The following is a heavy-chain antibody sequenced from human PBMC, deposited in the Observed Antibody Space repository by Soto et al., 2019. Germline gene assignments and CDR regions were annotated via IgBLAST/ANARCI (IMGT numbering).Heavy chain of an antibody. V-gene: IGHV3-23*01. CDR1: GFTFSSYA. J-gene: IGHJ5*02. D-gene: IGHD6-19*01. CDR2: ISGDGDST. Sequence: EVQLLDSEGGLVQPGGSLRLSCAASGFTFSSYAMSWVRQAPGKGLEWVSGISGDGDSTYYADSVKGRFTISRDNSKNTLFLQMNNLRVEDTAVYYCAKRQITVARNWFDPWGQGTLVTVSS. CDR3: AKRQITVARNWFDP.